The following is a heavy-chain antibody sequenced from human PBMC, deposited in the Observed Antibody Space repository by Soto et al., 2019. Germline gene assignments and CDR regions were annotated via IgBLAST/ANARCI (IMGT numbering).Heavy chain of an antibody. J-gene: IGHJ4*02. D-gene: IGHD3-22*01. CDR2: INPNSGGT. CDR1: GYTFTGYY. V-gene: IGHV1-2*02. CDR3: ARDIDTDYDSRGYSDY. Sequence: QVQLVQSGAEVKKPGASVKVSCKASGYTFTGYYMHWVRQAPGQGLEWMGWINPNSGGTNYAQKFQGRVTMTRDTSISTAYMELSRLISDDTAVYYCARDIDTDYDSRGYSDYWGQGTLVTVSS.